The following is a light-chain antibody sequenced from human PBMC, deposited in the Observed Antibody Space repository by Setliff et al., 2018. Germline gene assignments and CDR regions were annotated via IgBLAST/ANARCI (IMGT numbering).Light chain of an antibody. V-gene: IGLV2-14*01. CDR2: EVT. CDR1: RSDVGAYNY. J-gene: IGLJ1*01. CDR3: LSYTTSRTVV. Sequence: QSVLTQPASVSGSPGQSITISCSGTRSDVGAYNYVSWYQQHPGKAPKLMIYEVTNRPSGVSNRFSGSKSGNTASLTISGLQAEDEADYYCLSYTTSRTVVFGTGTKVTVL.